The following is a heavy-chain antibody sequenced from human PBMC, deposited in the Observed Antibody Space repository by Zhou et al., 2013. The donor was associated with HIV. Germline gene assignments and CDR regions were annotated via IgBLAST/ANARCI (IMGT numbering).Heavy chain of an antibody. D-gene: IGHD3-10*01. Sequence: QVQLVQSGAEVKKPGSSVKVSCKASGGTFSSYAISWVRQAPGQGLEWMGRIIPILGIANYAQKFQGRVTITADKSTSTAYMELSSLRSEDTAVYYCARVAGDSSGDAFDIWGQGTMVTVSS. CDR3: ARVAGDSSGDAFDI. CDR1: GGTFSSYA. V-gene: IGHV1-69*04. CDR2: IIPILGIA. J-gene: IGHJ3*02.